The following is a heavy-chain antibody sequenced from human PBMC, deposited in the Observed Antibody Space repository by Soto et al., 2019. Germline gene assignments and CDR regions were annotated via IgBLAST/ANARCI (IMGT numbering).Heavy chain of an antibody. J-gene: IGHJ3*02. CDR3: ARADDYIWGSYRYGAFDI. V-gene: IGHV3-74*01. D-gene: IGHD3-16*02. CDR1: GFTFSSYW. CDR2: INSDWSST. Sequence: EVQLVESGGGLVQPGGSLRLSCAASGFTFSSYWMHWVRQAPGKGLVWVSRINSDWSSTSYADSVKGRITISRDNAKNPLELQMSSLGAEDTTVYYCARADDYIWGSYRYGAFDIGGQGRMVTVSS.